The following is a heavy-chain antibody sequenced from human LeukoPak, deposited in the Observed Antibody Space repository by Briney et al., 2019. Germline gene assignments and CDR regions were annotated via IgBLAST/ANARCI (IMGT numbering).Heavy chain of an antibody. CDR3: ARRNYYDSTYFDP. CDR2: IYHSGST. J-gene: IGHJ5*02. D-gene: IGHD3-22*01. CDR1: GGSISSSNW. Sequence: SETLSLTCAVSGGSISSSNWWSWVRQPPGKGLEWIGEIYHSGSTNYNPSLKSRVTISVDKSKNQFSLKLSSVTAADTAVYYCARRNYYDSTYFDPWGQGTLVTVSS. V-gene: IGHV4-4*02.